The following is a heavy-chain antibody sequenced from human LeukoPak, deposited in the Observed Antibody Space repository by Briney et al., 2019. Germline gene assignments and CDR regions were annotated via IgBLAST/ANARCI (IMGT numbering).Heavy chain of an antibody. Sequence: GGSLRLSCAASGFTFSSFWMHWVRQAPGKGLVWVSRIKSDGSSTSYAGSVKGRFTISRDNAKNTLYLQMNSLRAEDTAAYYCARDLDYGGYSNFEYWGQGTLVTVSS. D-gene: IGHD4-23*01. CDR3: ARDLDYGGYSNFEY. V-gene: IGHV3-74*01. J-gene: IGHJ4*02. CDR1: GFTFSSFW. CDR2: IKSDGSST.